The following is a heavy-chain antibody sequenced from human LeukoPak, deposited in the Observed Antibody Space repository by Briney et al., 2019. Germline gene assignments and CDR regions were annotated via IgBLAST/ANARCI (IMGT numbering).Heavy chain of an antibody. Sequence: GGSLRLSCAASGFTFSSYWMSWVCQAPGKGLEWVANIKQDGSEKYYVDSVKGRFTISRDNAKNSLYLQMNSLRAEDTAVYYCARDRYYSYYYYGMDVWGKGTTVTVSS. CDR2: IKQDGSEK. CDR1: GFTFSSYW. V-gene: IGHV3-7*03. D-gene: IGHD1-14*01. CDR3: ARDRYYSYYYYGMDV. J-gene: IGHJ6*04.